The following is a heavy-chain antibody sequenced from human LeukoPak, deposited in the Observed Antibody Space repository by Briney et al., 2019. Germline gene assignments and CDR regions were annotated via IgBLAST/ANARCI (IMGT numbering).Heavy chain of an antibody. CDR1: GGSISSSSYY. V-gene: IGHV4-39*01. CDR2: IYYSRST. J-gene: IGHJ4*02. Sequence: TSETLSLTCTVSGGSISSSSYYWGWIRQPPGKGLEWIGSIYYSRSTYYNPSLKSRVTISVDTSKNQFSLKLSSVTAADTAVYYCARVPTVTFFDYWGQGTLVTVSS. CDR3: ARVPTVTFFDY. D-gene: IGHD4-17*01.